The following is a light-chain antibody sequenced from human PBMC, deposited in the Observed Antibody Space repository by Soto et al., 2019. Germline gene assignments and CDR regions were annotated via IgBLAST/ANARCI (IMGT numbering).Light chain of an antibody. CDR2: EGS. J-gene: IGLJ2*01. CDR1: SSDIGGYIL. Sequence: QSVLTQPASVSGSPGQSITISCTGTSSDIGGYILVSWYQQEPGKAPKLMIYEGSKRPSGVSNRFSGSKSGNTASLTISGLQDEDEAHYYCCSYVGSDTYVIFGGGTKVTVL. CDR3: CSYVGSDTYVI. V-gene: IGLV2-23*01.